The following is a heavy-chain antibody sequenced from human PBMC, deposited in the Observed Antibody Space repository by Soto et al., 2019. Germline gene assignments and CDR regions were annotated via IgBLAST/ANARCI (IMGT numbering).Heavy chain of an antibody. D-gene: IGHD3-3*01. J-gene: IGHJ6*02. CDR3: ALVGWSGYAVPYYYYGMDV. CDR2: INAGNGNT. CDR1: GYTFTSYA. Sequence: QVQLVQSGAEVKKPGASVKVSCKASGYTFTSYAMHWVRQAPGQRLEWMGWINAGNGNTKYSQKFQGRVTITRDTSASTAYMGLSSLRSEDTAVYYCALVGWSGYAVPYYYYGMDVWGQGTTVTVSS. V-gene: IGHV1-3*01.